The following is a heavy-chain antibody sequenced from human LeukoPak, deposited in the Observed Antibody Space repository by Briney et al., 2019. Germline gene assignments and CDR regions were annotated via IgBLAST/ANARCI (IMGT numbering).Heavy chain of an antibody. CDR2: MYYSGRN. J-gene: IGHJ4*02. CDR3: ARQASYCASISCPSGPPILYYFDY. CDR1: GGSISSGTYY. Sequence: SETLSLTCTVSGGSISSGTYYWGWIRQPPGKWLEWIGSMYYSGRNFYNLSLKSPVTMSVDTYKTPFALWLSSVSAADTAVYSCARQASYCASISCPSGPPILYYFDYWGQGTLVTVSS. D-gene: IGHD2-2*01. V-gene: IGHV4-39*06.